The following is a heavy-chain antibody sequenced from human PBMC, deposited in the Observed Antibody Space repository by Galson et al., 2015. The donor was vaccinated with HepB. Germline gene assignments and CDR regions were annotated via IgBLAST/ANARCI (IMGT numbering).Heavy chain of an antibody. J-gene: IGHJ4*02. V-gene: IGHV1-2*02. CDR3: ARGPPYYYDFSGYYFHF. Sequence: SVKVSCKASRYTFTDYYIHWVRQAPGQGLEWMGWITPDSGATDYAQTFQGRVTMTRDTSIRTAYMELNSLRSDDTAVYYCARGPPYYYDFSGYYFHFWGQGTLVTVSS. CDR1: RYTFTDYY. CDR2: ITPDSGAT. D-gene: IGHD3-22*01.